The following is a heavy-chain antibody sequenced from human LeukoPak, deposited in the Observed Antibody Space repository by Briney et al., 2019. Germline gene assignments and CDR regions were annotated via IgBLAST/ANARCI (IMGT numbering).Heavy chain of an antibody. D-gene: IGHD3-10*01. V-gene: IGHV3-64D*06. CDR1: GFTFSSYA. J-gene: IGHJ4*02. CDR2: ISSNGGST. Sequence: GSLRLSCSASGFTFSSYAMHWVRQAPGKGLEYVSAISSNGGSTYYADSVKGRFTISRDNSKNTLYLQMSSLRAEDTAVYYCVKLGGYYGSGTHYYDYWGQGTLVTVSS. CDR3: VKLGGYYGSGTHYYDY.